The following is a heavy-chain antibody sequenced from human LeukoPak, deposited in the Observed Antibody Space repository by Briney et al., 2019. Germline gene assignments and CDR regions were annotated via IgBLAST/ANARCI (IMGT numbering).Heavy chain of an antibody. V-gene: IGHV1-2*02. CDR3: AREYSSGWYLYGY. CDR1: GYTFTGYY. J-gene: IGHJ4*02. D-gene: IGHD6-19*01. Sequence: APVKVSCKASGYTFTGYYMHWVRQAPGQGLEWMGWINPNSGGTNYAQKFQGRVTMTRDTSISTAYMELSRLRSDDTAVYYCAREYSSGWYLYGYWGQGTLVTVSS. CDR2: INPNSGGT.